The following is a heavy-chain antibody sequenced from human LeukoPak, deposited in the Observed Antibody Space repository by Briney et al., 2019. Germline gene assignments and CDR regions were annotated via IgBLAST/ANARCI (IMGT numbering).Heavy chain of an antibody. CDR3: ASRVDSGTWGSTLGY. V-gene: IGHV3-74*01. D-gene: IGHD3-10*01. CDR2: IKTDGSIT. J-gene: IGHJ4*02. Sequence: HPGGSLRLSSAASGFIFNSFWMHWVRQAPGKGLVWVSRIKTDGSITTYADSVKGRFTISRDNAKNTLYLQMNSLRAEDTAVYHCASRVDSGTWGSTLGYWGQGTLVTVSS. CDR1: GFIFNSFW.